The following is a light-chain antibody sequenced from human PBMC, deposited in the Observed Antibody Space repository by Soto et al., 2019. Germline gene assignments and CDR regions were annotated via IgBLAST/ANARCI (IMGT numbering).Light chain of an antibody. J-gene: IGLJ2*01. Sequence: QSVLTQPASVSGSPGQSITISCTGTSSDVGGYNYVSWYQQHPGKALKLMIYDVSNRPSGVSNRFSGSKSGNTASLTISGLQAEDEADYYCSSFTSSTTPVFGGGTKVTVL. CDR1: SSDVGGYNY. V-gene: IGLV2-14*01. CDR2: DVS. CDR3: SSFTSSTTPV.